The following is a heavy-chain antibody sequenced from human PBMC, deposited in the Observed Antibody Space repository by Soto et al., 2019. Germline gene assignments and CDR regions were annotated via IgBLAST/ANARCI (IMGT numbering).Heavy chain of an antibody. D-gene: IGHD6-13*01. J-gene: IGHJ6*02. Sequence: GGSLRLSCAASGFTVISNYMSWVLQAPWKGLEWVSVIYSGGSTYYADSVKGRFTISRDNSKNTLYLQMNSLRAEDTAVYYCARDRSSSWDYYYYYGVDVWGQGTTVTVSS. CDR3: ARDRSSSWDYYYYYGVDV. CDR2: IYSGGST. CDR1: GFTVISNY. V-gene: IGHV3-53*01.